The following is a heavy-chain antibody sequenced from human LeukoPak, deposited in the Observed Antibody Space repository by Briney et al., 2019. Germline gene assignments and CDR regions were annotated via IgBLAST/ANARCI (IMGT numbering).Heavy chain of an antibody. CDR2: IASDGGAK. J-gene: IGHJ4*02. Sequence: GGSLRLSCVASGFSFSNHGMHWVRQAPGKGLEWVSVIASDGGAKFYADSAKGRFTLSSDNPKNMSFLQMNLLTVEDTAIYYCAREATWGQWYFDHWGQGTPVTVSS. V-gene: IGHV3-30*03. D-gene: IGHD6-19*01. CDR3: AREATWGQWYFDH. CDR1: GFSFSNHG.